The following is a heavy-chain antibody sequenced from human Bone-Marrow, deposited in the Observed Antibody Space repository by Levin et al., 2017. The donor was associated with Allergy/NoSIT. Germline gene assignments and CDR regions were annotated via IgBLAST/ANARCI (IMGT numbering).Heavy chain of an antibody. CDR1: GFTFSSYA. CDR2: ISGSGGST. J-gene: IGHJ4*02. CDR3: AKVPGHFDY. Sequence: GESLKISCAASGFTFSSYAMSWVRQAPGKGLEWVSAISGSGGSTYYADSVKGRFTISRDNSKNTLYLQMNSLRAEDTAVYYCAKVPGHFDYWGQGTLVTVSS. V-gene: IGHV3-23*01.